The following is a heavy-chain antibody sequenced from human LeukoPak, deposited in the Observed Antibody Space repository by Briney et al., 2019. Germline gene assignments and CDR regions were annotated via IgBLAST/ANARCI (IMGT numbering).Heavy chain of an antibody. CDR3: ARESISGGWFDP. V-gene: IGHV4-59*12. J-gene: IGHJ5*02. Sequence: PSETLSLSCTVSGGSISDDYWSWIRQPPGKGLEWIAFIHYSGSTNYNPSLRSRVTISVDTSKNQFSLKLSSVTAADTALYYCARESISGGWFDPWGQGTLVTVSS. CDR2: IHYSGST. CDR1: GGSISDDY. D-gene: IGHD6-6*01.